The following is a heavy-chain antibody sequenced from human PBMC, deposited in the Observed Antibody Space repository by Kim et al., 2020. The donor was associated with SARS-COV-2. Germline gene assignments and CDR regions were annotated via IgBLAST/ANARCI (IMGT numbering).Heavy chain of an antibody. V-gene: IGHV3-23*01. Sequence: GGSLRLSCAASGFSFVDYAMGWVRQAPGKGLEWVSTINARRTTYYSDSVKGRFTISRDSSKNVVDLQMNSLRADDTAAYYCAKTIVEARFFDYWGQGTLV. J-gene: IGHJ4*02. CDR3: AKTIVEARFFDY. CDR1: GFSFVDYA. D-gene: IGHD6-6*01. CDR2: INARRTT.